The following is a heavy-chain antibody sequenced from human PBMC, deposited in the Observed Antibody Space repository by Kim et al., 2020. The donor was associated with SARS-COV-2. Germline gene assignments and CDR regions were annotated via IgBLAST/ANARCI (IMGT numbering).Heavy chain of an antibody. J-gene: IGHJ3*02. Sequence: GGSLRLSCAASGFTVSSNYMSWVRQAPGKGLEWVSVIYSGGSTYYADSVKGRFTISRDNSKNTLYLQMNSLRAEDTAVYYCARVWGDYYDSSGYIDAFDIWGQGTMVTVSS. CDR3: ARVWGDYYDSSGYIDAFDI. V-gene: IGHV3-66*01. CDR1: GFTVSSNY. CDR2: IYSGGST. D-gene: IGHD3-22*01.